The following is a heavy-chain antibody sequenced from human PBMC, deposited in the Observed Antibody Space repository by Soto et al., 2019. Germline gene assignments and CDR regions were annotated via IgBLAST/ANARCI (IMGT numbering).Heavy chain of an antibody. CDR3: ARTMVREGWFDP. Sequence: QVQLVQSGAEVKKPGSSVKVSCKASGGTFSSYTISWVRQAPGQGVEWMGRIIPILGIANYAQKFQGRVTITADKSTSTAYMELSSLRSEDTAVYYCARTMVREGWFDPWGQGTLVTVSS. CDR1: GGTFSSYT. CDR2: IIPILGIA. D-gene: IGHD3-10*01. J-gene: IGHJ5*02. V-gene: IGHV1-69*02.